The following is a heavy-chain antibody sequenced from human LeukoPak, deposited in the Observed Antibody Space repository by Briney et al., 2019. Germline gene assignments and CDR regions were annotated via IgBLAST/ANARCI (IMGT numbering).Heavy chain of an antibody. CDR3: ARDPWHTSADYYYLDL. CDR2: LYAGGST. Sequence: SETLSLTCTVSGGSISNYYWSWIRQPAGKGLEWIGRLYAGGSTSYNPSLKSRVSTSADSSKNQFSLRLTSVTAADTAVYYCARDPWHTSADYYYLDLWGRGTLVTVSS. V-gene: IGHV4-4*07. CDR1: GGSISNYY. D-gene: IGHD3-22*01. J-gene: IGHJ2*01.